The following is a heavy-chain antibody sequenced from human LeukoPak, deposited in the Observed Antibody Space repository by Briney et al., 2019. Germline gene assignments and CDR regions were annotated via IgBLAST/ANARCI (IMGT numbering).Heavy chain of an antibody. D-gene: IGHD1-26*01. V-gene: IGHV1-2*02. J-gene: IGHJ6*02. CDR1: GYTFTGYY. CDR2: INPNSGGT. CDR3: AKEAKMDPYGMDV. Sequence: GASVKVSCKASGYTFTGYYMHWVRQAPGQGLEWMGWINPNSGGTNYAQKFQGRVTMTRDTSISTAYMELSRLRSDDTAVYYCAKEAKMDPYGMDVWGQGTTVTVSS.